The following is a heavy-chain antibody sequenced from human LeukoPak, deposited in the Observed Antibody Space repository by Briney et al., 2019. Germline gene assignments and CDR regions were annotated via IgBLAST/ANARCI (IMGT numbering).Heavy chain of an antibody. J-gene: IGHJ3*02. CDR2: IYTSGST. D-gene: IGHD3-22*01. CDR1: GGSITSGSYF. Sequence: SQTLSLTCTVSGGSITSGSYFWNWIRQPAGTGLEWIGHIYTSGSTDYNPSLKSRVTISLDTPKNQFSLRLSSVTAADTAVYYCARGGYYDSSGSRDAFDIWGQGTMVTVSA. V-gene: IGHV4-61*09. CDR3: ARGGYYDSSGSRDAFDI.